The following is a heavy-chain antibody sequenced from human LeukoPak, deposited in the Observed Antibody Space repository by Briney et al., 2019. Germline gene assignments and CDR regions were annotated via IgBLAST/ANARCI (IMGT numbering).Heavy chain of an antibody. CDR2: ISSSGSTI. CDR1: GFTFSDYY. CDR3: ASVGEGPYYDFWSGPGGLDY. J-gene: IGHJ4*02. Sequence: GGSLRLSCAASGFTFSDYYMSWIRQAPGKGLEWVSYISSSGSTIYYADSVKGRFTISRDNAKNSLYLQMNSLRAEDTAVYYCASVGEGPYYDFWSGPGGLDYWGQGTLVTVSS. V-gene: IGHV3-11*04. D-gene: IGHD3-3*01.